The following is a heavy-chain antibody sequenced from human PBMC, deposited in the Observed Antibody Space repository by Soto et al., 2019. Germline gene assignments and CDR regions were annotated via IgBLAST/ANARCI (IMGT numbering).Heavy chain of an antibody. Sequence: PSDTLSLTSTLSGGSISSGGYYCSWIRQHPGKGLEWIGYIYDSGSTYYNPSLKSRVTISVDTSKNQFSLKLSSVTAADTAVYYCARDSSLYCSGGSCLAFDIWGQGTMVTVSS. D-gene: IGHD2-15*01. J-gene: IGHJ3*02. CDR1: GGSISSGGYY. CDR3: ARDSSLYCSGGSCLAFDI. CDR2: IYDSGST. V-gene: IGHV4-31*03.